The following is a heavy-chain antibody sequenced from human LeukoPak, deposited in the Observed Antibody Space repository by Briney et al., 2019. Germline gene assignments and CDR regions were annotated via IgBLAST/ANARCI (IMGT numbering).Heavy chain of an antibody. CDR2: IIPIFGTA. V-gene: IGHV1-69*05. CDR3: AREHSSSSGLWYFDL. Sequence: SVKVSCKASGGTFSSYAICWVRQAPGQGLEWMGGIIPIFGTANYAQKFQGRVTITTDESTSTAYMELSSLRSEDTAVYYCAREHSSSSGLWYFDLWGRGTLVTVSS. J-gene: IGHJ2*01. CDR1: GGTFSSYA. D-gene: IGHD6-6*01.